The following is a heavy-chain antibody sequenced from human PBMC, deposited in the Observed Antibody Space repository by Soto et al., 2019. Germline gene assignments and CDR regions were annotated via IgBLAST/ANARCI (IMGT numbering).Heavy chain of an antibody. J-gene: IGHJ6*02. CDR1: GYTFTSYY. CDR2: INPSGGST. Sequence: ASVKVSCKASGYTFTSYYMHWVRQAPGQGLEWMGIINPSGGSTSYAQKFQGRVTMSVDTSKNQFSLKLSSVTAADTAVYYCARESGLGYYDILTDTWGYYYGLDVWGQGTTVTVSS. V-gene: IGHV1-46*01. D-gene: IGHD3-9*01. CDR3: ARESGLGYYDILTDTWGYYYGLDV.